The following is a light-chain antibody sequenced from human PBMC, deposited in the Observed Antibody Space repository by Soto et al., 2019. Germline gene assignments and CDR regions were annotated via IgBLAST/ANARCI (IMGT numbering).Light chain of an antibody. CDR2: DVS. Sequence: QAVVTQPASVSGSPGQSITISCTGTSSDVGSYNRVSWYQQPPGTAPKLMIYDVSNRPSGVSNRFSGSKSGNTASLTISGLQAEDEADYYCSSYTSSSTLNMVFGGGTKLTVL. J-gene: IGLJ2*01. CDR3: SSYTSSSTLNMV. CDR1: SSDVGSYNR. V-gene: IGLV2-14*01.